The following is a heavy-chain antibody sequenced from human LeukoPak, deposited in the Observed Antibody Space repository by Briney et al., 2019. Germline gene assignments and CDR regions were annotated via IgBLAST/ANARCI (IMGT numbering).Heavy chain of an antibody. CDR1: GFTFSSYW. CDR2: IKQDGSEK. J-gene: IGHJ6*03. Sequence: PGGSLRLSCAASGFTFSSYWMSWVRQAPGKGLEWVANIKQDGSEKYYVDFVKGRFIISRDNDKNSLYLQMSSLRAEDTAVYYCARERVDCSSTSCYYYYYYMDVWGKGTTVTVSS. D-gene: IGHD2-2*01. CDR3: ARERVDCSSTSCYYYYYYMDV. V-gene: IGHV3-7*01.